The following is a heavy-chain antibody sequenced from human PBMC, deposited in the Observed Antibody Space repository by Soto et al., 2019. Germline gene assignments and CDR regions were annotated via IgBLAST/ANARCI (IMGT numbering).Heavy chain of an antibody. V-gene: IGHV4-31*03. Sequence: KQSQTLSLTCTVSGGSISSGGYYWSWIRQHPGKGLEWIGYIYYSGSTYYNPSLKSRVTISVDTSKNQFSLKLSSVTAADTAVYYCARTTDQYCGGDCYAYLFDYWGQGTLVTVSS. CDR2: IYYSGST. CDR1: GGSISSGGYY. J-gene: IGHJ4*02. D-gene: IGHD2-21*02. CDR3: ARTTDQYCGGDCYAYLFDY.